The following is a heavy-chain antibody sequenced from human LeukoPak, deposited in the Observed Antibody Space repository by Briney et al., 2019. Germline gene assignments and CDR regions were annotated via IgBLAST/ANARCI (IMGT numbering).Heavy chain of an antibody. CDR1: GGSFSGYY. J-gene: IGHJ4*02. V-gene: IGHV4-34*01. D-gene: IGHD6-6*01. Sequence: SETLSLTCAVYGGSFSGYYWSWIRQPPGKGPEWIGEINHSGSTNYNPSLKSRVTISVDTSKNQFSLKLSSVTAADTAVYYCARGGIAARRGWSYWGQGTLVTVSS. CDR3: ARGGIAARRGWSY. CDR2: INHSGST.